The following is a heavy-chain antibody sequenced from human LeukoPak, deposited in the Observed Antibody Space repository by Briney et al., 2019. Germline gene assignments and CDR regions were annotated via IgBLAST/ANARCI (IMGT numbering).Heavy chain of an antibody. V-gene: IGHV4-59*01. CDR3: AREKNDYGDYYFDY. CDR2: IYYSGST. J-gene: IGHJ4*02. Sequence: SETLSLTCTVSGGSISSYYWSWIRQPAGKGLEWIGYIYYSGSTNYNPSLKSRVTISVDTSKNQFSLKLSSVTAADTAVYYCAREKNDYGDYYFDYWGQGTLVTVSS. CDR1: GGSISSYY. D-gene: IGHD4-17*01.